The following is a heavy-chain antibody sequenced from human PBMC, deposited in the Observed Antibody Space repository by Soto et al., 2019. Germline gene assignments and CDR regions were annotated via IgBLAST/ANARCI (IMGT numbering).Heavy chain of an antibody. CDR1: GYTFTSYY. D-gene: IGHD1-26*01. CDR3: ARALMGAPEGAFDI. Sequence: ASVKVSCKASGYTFTSYYMHWVRQGRGQGLEWMGIINPSGGSTSYAQKFQGRVTMTRDTSTSTVYMELSSLRSEDTAVYYCARALMGAPEGAFDILGQGTMVTVSS. V-gene: IGHV1-46*01. J-gene: IGHJ3*02. CDR2: INPSGGST.